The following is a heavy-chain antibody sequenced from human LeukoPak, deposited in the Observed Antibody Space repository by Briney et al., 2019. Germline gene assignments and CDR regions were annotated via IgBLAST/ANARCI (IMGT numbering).Heavy chain of an antibody. D-gene: IGHD6-13*01. CDR3: ARVTGYVMEDYFDY. CDR2: IYYSGST. V-gene: IGHV4-59*01. Sequence: SETLSLTRTVSGGSISSYYWSWIRQPPGKGLEWIGYIYYSGSTNYNPSLKSRVTISVDTSKNQFSLRLSSVTAADTAVYYCARVTGYVMEDYFDYWGQGTLVTVS. CDR1: GGSISSYY. J-gene: IGHJ4*02.